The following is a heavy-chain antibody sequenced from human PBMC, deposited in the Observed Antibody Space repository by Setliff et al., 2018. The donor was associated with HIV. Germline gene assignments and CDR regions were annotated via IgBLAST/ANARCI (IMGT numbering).Heavy chain of an antibody. J-gene: IGHJ6*02. CDR3: ARDPGRYNGMDV. D-gene: IGHD1-20*01. CDR2: IHSSGST. Sequence: GGSLRLSCAASGFTVSNDYMSWVRQAPGRGLEWVSVIHSSGSTYYADSVKGRFIISRDNSKNTLYLQMNSLRAEDTAVYYCARDPGRYNGMDVWGQGTTVTVSS. CDR1: GFTVSNDY. V-gene: IGHV3-66*01.